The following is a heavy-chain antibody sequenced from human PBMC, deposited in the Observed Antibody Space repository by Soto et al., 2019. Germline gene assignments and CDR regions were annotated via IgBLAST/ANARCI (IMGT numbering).Heavy chain of an antibody. Sequence: GGSLRLSCAASGFTFSGSTLHWVRQTSEKGLEWVGRIPSKTNTYATAYAASVKGRFTISRDDSKNTAYLQMNSLKTEDTAVYYCTRQILDVPVASAIDYWGQGTLVTVSS. V-gene: IGHV3-73*01. CDR1: GFTFSGST. CDR3: TRQILDVPVASAIDY. D-gene: IGHD6-19*01. CDR2: IPSKTNTYAT. J-gene: IGHJ4*02.